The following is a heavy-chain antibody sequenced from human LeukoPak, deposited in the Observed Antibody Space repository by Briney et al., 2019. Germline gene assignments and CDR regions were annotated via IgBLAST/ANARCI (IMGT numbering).Heavy chain of an antibody. Sequence: PGGSLSLSFAASGFTISTNYMSWVRQAPGKGLEWVSVMYTGGSTYYADSVKGRFTISRDNSKNTLYLQMNSLRAEDTALYYCARAPFYYDSSGYPYFDGWGQGTLVTVSS. V-gene: IGHV3-53*01. CDR1: GFTISTNY. CDR2: MYTGGST. CDR3: ARAPFYYDSSGYPYFDG. J-gene: IGHJ4*02. D-gene: IGHD3-22*01.